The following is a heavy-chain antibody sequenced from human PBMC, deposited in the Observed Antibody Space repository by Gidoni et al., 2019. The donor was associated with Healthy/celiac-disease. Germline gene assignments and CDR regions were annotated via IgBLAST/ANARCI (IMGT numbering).Heavy chain of an antibody. Sequence: QVQLVESGGGVVQPGRSLRLSCAASGFPFSSYGMHWVRQAPGKGLEWVAVIWYDGSNKYYADSVKGRFTISRDNSKNTLYLQMNSLRDEDTAVYYCARGGQYYDILTGYRIDYWGQGTLVTVSS. CDR3: ARGGQYYDILTGYRIDY. CDR1: GFPFSSYG. J-gene: IGHJ4*02. D-gene: IGHD3-9*01. V-gene: IGHV3-33*01. CDR2: IWYDGSNK.